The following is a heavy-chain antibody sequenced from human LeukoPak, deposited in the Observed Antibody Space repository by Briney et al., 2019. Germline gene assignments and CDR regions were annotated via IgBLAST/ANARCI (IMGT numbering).Heavy chain of an antibody. Sequence: GGALRLSCAASGFTFSSYAMSWVRQTPEKGLEWDSGISGSGGRISYVDSVKGRFTISRDNSKNTLYLQMNSLRAEDSAVYYCAKADRNRDMAAPVDYWGQGTLVTVSS. CDR3: AKADRNRDMAAPVDY. J-gene: IGHJ4*02. V-gene: IGHV3-23*01. CDR1: GFTFSSYA. CDR2: ISGSGGRI. D-gene: IGHD6-13*01.